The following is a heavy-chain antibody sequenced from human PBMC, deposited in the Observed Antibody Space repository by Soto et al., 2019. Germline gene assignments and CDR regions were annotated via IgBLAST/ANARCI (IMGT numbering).Heavy chain of an antibody. V-gene: IGHV4-59*08. J-gene: IGHJ4*02. CDR1: GGSISSYY. Sequence: QVQLQESGPGLVKPSETLSLTCTVSGGSISSYYWSWIRLPPGKGLEWIGYIYYSGSTNYNPSLKSRVTISVDTSKNQFSLKLSSVTAADTAVYYCARRYGHSFDYWGQGTLVTVSS. CDR3: ARRYGHSFDY. CDR2: IYYSGST. D-gene: IGHD1-1*01.